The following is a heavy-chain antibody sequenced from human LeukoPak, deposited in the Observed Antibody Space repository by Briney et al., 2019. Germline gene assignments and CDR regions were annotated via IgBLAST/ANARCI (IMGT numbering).Heavy chain of an antibody. Sequence: ASVKVSCKASGYTFTSYGISWVRQAPGQGLEWMGWISAYNGNTNYAQEVQGRVTMTTDTSTSTAYMELRSLRSDDTAVYYCARDNWNFPNWFDPWGQGTLVTVSS. CDR2: ISAYNGNT. CDR3: ARDNWNFPNWFDP. V-gene: IGHV1-18*01. J-gene: IGHJ5*02. CDR1: GYTFTSYG. D-gene: IGHD1-7*01.